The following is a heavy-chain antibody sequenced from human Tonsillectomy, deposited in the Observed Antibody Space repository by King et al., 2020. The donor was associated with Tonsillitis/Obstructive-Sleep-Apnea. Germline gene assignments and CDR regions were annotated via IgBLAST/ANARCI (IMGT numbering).Heavy chain of an antibody. D-gene: IGHD3-16*01. CDR3: ARLGDWYFDL. V-gene: IGHV5-51*01. Sequence: VQLVESGAEVKKPGESLKISCKGSGSACSFSSSWIGWVRQMPGKGLEWMGIIYPGDSDTRNSPSCQAHVTISADKSISTVYLQWSSLKASETAMYYWARLGDWYFDLWGRGPLVTVSS. J-gene: IGHJ2*01. CDR2: IYPGDSDT. CDR1: GSACSFSSSW.